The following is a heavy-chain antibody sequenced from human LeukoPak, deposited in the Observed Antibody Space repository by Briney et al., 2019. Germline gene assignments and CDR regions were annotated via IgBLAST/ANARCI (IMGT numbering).Heavy chain of an antibody. V-gene: IGHV4-34*01. D-gene: IGHD5-24*01. CDR1: GGSFSGYY. CDR2: INHSGST. J-gene: IGHJ4*02. Sequence: SETLSLTCAVYGGSFSGYYWSWIRQPPGKGLEWIGEINHSGSTNYNPSLKSRVTISVDTSKNQFSLKLSSVTAADTAVYYCARGGRDGYNYGWGQGTLVTVPS. CDR3: ARGGRDGYNYG.